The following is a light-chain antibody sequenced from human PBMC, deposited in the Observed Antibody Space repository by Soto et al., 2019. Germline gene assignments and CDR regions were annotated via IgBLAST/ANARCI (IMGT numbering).Light chain of an antibody. V-gene: IGLV2-14*01. Sequence: QSVLTQPASVSGSPGQSITISCTGTSSDVGGYNYVSWYQQHPGKAPKLMMYDVSNRPSGVSNRFSGSKSGNTASLTISGLQAEDEADYYCSSYTSSSHYVFGTGTKITVL. CDR3: SSYTSSSHYV. CDR1: SSDVGGYNY. CDR2: DVS. J-gene: IGLJ1*01.